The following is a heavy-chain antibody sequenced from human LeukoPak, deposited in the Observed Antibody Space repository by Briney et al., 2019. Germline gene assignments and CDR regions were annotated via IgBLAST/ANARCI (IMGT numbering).Heavy chain of an antibody. CDR1: GGSISNSY. V-gene: IGHV4-59*01. CDR3: VRWQYCGGNCFFSAFDI. CDR2: IHHSGNT. J-gene: IGHJ3*02. D-gene: IGHD2-21*01. Sequence: SETVSLTCTVSGGSISNSYWSWIRQSPGKGLEWIGYIHHSGNTNASPPLKSRVTISIDTPKNQFSLKLSSVTAADTAVYYCVRWQYCGGNCFFSAFDIWGQGTMVTVSS.